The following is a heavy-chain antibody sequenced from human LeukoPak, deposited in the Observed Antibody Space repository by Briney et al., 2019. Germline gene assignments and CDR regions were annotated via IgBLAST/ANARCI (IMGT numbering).Heavy chain of an antibody. CDR3: ARSLADY. CDR2: INHSRST. Sequence: ASETLSLTCAVWGGAFSGYYWSWIRQPPGKGLEWIGEINHSRSTNYNPSLKSRVTISVDTSKNQLSLKLSSVTAAATAVSYCARSLADYWGQGTLVTVSS. J-gene: IGHJ4*02. D-gene: IGHD3-3*02. V-gene: IGHV4-34*01. CDR1: GGAFSGYY.